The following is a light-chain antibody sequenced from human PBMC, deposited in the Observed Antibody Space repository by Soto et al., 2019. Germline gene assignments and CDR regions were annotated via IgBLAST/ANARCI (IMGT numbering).Light chain of an antibody. Sequence: EIVMTQSPATLSVSPGDRAALSCQASQGVSGYLVWYQQKPGKAPKLLISDASTRATGIPARFSGSGSGTEFTLTIISLQSADFAVYYCQQYNNWPTWTFGQGTKVEIK. J-gene: IGKJ1*01. V-gene: IGKV3-15*01. CDR2: DAS. CDR3: QQYNNWPTWT. CDR1: QGVSGY.